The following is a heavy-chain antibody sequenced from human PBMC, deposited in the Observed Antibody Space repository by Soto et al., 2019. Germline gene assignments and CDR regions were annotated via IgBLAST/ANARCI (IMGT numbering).Heavy chain of an antibody. J-gene: IGHJ6*02. D-gene: IGHD2-2*01. CDR3: ARQGGYCSSTNCYGYYAMDV. CDR1: GGSISSGPYS. CDR2: FHNGVNT. V-gene: IGHV4-39*01. Sequence: QLQLQESGPGLVKPSETLSLTCTVSGGSISSGPYSWGWIRQPPGEGLEWIATFHNGVNTHYTPSLESPVPLSVDTSKNQFSLRVTSMTAADTALYYCARQGGYCSSTNCYGYYAMDVWGQGTTVTVSS.